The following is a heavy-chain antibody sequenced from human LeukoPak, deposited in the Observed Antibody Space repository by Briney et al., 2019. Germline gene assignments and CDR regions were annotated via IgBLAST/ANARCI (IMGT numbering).Heavy chain of an antibody. CDR2: INPNSGGT. CDR1: GYTFTGYY. J-gene: IGHJ4*02. D-gene: IGHD3-16*02. Sequence: ASVQVSCKASGYTFTGYYMHWVRQAPGKGPEWMGWINPNSGGTNYAQKFQGRVTMTRDTSISTAYMELSRLRSDDTAVYYCAGELYDYVWGSYRYRPYYFDYWGQGTLVTVSS. V-gene: IGHV1-2*02. CDR3: AGELYDYVWGSYRYRPYYFDY.